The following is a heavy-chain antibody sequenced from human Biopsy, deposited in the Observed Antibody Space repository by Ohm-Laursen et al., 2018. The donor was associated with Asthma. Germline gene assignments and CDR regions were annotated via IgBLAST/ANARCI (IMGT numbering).Heavy chain of an antibody. CDR2: MSFDVRQT. Sequence: KISCKVSGSSLTKISMHWVRQAPGKGLGWGAGMSFDVRQTYYADSVKGRFTISRDNSKNTLYLQMNSLRAEDTAVYYCAKWDTYYDFWSGYYTRYNYYYYGMDVWGQGTTVTVSS. CDR3: AKWDTYYDFWSGYYTRYNYYYYGMDV. CDR1: GSSLTKIS. V-gene: IGHV3-30*18. D-gene: IGHD3-3*01. J-gene: IGHJ6*02.